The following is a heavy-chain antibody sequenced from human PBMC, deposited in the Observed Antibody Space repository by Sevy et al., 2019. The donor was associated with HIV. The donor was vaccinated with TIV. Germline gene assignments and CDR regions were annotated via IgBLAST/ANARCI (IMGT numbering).Heavy chain of an antibody. CDR3: ARSGYSGYAFDY. J-gene: IGHJ4*02. CDR2: IYPSYSDT. CDR1: GNNFNSYW. V-gene: IGHV5-51*01. D-gene: IGHD5-12*01. Sequence: GESLKISCKGFGNNFNSYWIGWVRQMPGKGLELMGFIYPSYSDTRYSPPFQGQVTISADKSISTAYLLWSSLKASDTAIYYCARSGYSGYAFDYWGQGTLVTVSS.